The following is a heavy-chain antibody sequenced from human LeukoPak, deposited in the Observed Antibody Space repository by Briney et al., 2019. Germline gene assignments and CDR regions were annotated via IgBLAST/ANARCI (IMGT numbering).Heavy chain of an antibody. CDR2: IYYTGNS. CDR1: GYSISSTNW. D-gene: IGHD2-15*01. Sequence: TPSETLSLTCAVSGYSISSTNWLGWIRQPPGKGLEWIGYIYYTGNSNYNPSLKSRVTMSVDTSKNQFSLKLSSVTAADTAVYYCARDPSGRSGGSGTWFDPWGQGTLVTVSS. J-gene: IGHJ5*02. V-gene: IGHV4-28*03. CDR3: ARDPSGRSGGSGTWFDP.